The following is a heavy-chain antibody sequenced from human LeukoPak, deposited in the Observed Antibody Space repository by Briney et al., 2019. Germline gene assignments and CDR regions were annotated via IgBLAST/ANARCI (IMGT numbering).Heavy chain of an antibody. CDR2: ISYDGSNK. J-gene: IGHJ4*02. CDR1: GFTFSSYA. CDR3: ARGSLWLQLDY. Sequence: GGSLRLSCAASGFTFSSYAMHWVRQAPGKGLEWVAVISYDGSNKYYADSVKGRFTISRDNSKNTLYRQMNSLRAEDTAVYYCARGSLWLQLDYWGQGTLVTVSS. V-gene: IGHV3-30-3*01. D-gene: IGHD5-24*01.